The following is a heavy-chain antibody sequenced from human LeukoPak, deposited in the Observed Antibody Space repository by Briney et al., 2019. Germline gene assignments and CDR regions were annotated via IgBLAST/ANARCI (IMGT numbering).Heavy chain of an antibody. V-gene: IGHV1-2*02. D-gene: IGHD6-13*01. J-gene: IGHJ4*02. CDR1: GYTFTPYY. Sequence: GASVKVSSKPSGYTFTPYYMHWVRQTPGQGLEWMGWINPNSGGTNYAQKFQGRVTITRDTSISTTYMELSRLRSDDTAVYYCAREYSSSWSYYFDYWGQGTLVTVSS. CDR2: INPNSGGT. CDR3: AREYSSSWSYYFDY.